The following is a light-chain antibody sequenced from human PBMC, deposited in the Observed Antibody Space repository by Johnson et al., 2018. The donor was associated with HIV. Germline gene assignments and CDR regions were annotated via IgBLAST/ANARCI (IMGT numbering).Light chain of an antibody. CDR3: GTWDSGLGAHYV. CDR1: SSTIGNNY. J-gene: IGLJ1*01. Sequence: QSVLTQPPSVSAAPGQKVAISCSGSSSTIGNNYVSWYQLLPGTAPKLLIYKNDKRPSGIPDRFSGSKSGTSATLGITGLQTGDEADYYCGTWDSGLGAHYVFGTGTKVTVL. CDR2: KND. V-gene: IGLV1-51*02.